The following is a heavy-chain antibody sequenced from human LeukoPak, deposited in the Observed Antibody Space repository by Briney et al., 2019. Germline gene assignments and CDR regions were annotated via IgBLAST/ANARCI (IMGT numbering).Heavy chain of an antibody. CDR2: ISGSGGST. D-gene: IGHD5-12*01. Sequence: QPGGSLRLSCAASGFTFSSYAMSWVRQAPGKGLEWVSAISGSGGSTYYADSVKGRFTISRDNSKNTVSLLMNSLRADDTAVYYCAKAGARSGPGYYNYYYMDVWGKGTTVTVSS. J-gene: IGHJ6*03. V-gene: IGHV3-23*01. CDR3: AKAGARSGPGYYNYYYMDV. CDR1: GFTFSSYA.